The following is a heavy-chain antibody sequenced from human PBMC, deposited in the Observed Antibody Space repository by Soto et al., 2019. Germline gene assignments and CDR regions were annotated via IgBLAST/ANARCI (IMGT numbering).Heavy chain of an antibody. CDR2: ISHDGTNK. D-gene: IGHD4-17*01. V-gene: IGHV3-30*03. CDR1: GFTFSAYG. CDR3: ARRFPDYGDYRYYYYGMDV. Sequence: PGGSLRLSCEVSGFTFSAYGMHWVRQAPGKGLEWVAAISHDGTNKNYGDSVKGRFTISRDNSKNTLYLQMNSLRAEDTAVYYCARRFPDYGDYRYYYYGMDVWGQGTTVTVSS. J-gene: IGHJ6*02.